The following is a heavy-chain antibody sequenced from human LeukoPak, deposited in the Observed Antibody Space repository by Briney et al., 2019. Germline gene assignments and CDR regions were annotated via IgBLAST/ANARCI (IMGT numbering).Heavy chain of an antibody. CDR3: ARRYSGSYYGVDYYYGMDV. J-gene: IGHJ6*02. D-gene: IGHD1-26*01. CDR1: GGSISSSSYY. CDR2: VYSSGST. Sequence: SETLSLTCTVSGGSISSSSYYWGLIRQPPGKGLEWIGSVYSSGSTYYNPSLKSRVTISVDTSKNQFSLKLSSVTAADTAVYYCARRYSGSYYGVDYYYGMDVWGQGTTVTVSS. V-gene: IGHV4-39*07.